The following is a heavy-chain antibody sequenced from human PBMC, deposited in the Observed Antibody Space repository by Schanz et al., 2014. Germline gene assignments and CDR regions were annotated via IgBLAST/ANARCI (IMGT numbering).Heavy chain of an antibody. CDR3: AKDAPYPFDL. V-gene: IGHV3-30*18. J-gene: IGHJ2*01. Sequence: VQLLESGGGLVQPGGSLRLSCAASGFTFSSYAMSWVRQAPGKGLEWVALVSSDGNNDYYTDSVKGRFTISRDNSKNTVHLQMNSLRAEDTAIYYCAKDAPYPFDLWGRGTLITVSS. CDR1: GFTFSSYA. CDR2: VSSDGNND.